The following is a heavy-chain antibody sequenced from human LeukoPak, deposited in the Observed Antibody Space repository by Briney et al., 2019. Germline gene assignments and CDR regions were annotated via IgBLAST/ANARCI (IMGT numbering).Heavy chain of an antibody. CDR3: ARGPPGYCSSTSCYGGNDY. CDR2: IIPILGTA. J-gene: IGHJ4*02. CDR1: GGTFSSYA. D-gene: IGHD2-2*01. V-gene: IGHV1-69*10. Sequence: ASVKVSCKASGGTFSSYAISWVRQAPGQGLEWMGGIIPILGTANYAQKFQGRVTITADKSTSTAYMELSSLRSEDTAVYYCARGPPGYCSSTSCYGGNDYWGQGTLVTVSS.